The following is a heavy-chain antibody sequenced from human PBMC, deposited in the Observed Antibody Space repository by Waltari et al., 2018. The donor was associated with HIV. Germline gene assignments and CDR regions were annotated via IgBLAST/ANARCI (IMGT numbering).Heavy chain of an antibody. D-gene: IGHD4-17*01. CDR3: ARGGTTVTTTNYFDY. V-gene: IGHV4-61*02. J-gene: IGHJ4*02. CDR2: IYTSGST. Sequence: QVQLQESGPGLVKPSQTLSLTCTVSGGSISSGSYYWSWIRQPAGKGLEWIGRIYTSGSTNYNPSLKSRVTISVDTSKNQFSLKLSSVTAADTAVYYCARGGTTVTTTNYFDYWGQGTLVTVSS. CDR1: GGSISSGSYY.